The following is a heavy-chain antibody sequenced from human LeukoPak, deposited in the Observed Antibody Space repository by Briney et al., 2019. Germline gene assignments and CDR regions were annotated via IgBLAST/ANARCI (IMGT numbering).Heavy chain of an antibody. Sequence: GGSLRLSCAASGFTFSSYSMNWVRQAPGKGLEWVSSISSSSSYIYYADSVKGRFTISRDNAKDSLYLQMNSLRAEDTAVYYCARKAWLVKYYYYGMDVWGQGTTVTVSS. CDR3: ARKAWLVKYYYYGMDV. J-gene: IGHJ6*02. CDR2: ISSSSSYI. CDR1: GFTFSSYS. V-gene: IGHV3-21*01. D-gene: IGHD6-19*01.